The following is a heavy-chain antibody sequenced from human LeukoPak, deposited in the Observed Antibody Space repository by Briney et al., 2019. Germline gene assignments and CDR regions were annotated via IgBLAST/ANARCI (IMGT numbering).Heavy chain of an antibody. J-gene: IGHJ6*02. CDR3: ARDGTYYDFWSGYPYYYYGMDV. CDR1: GFTFSSYA. CDR2: ISYDGRNK. D-gene: IGHD3-3*01. V-gene: IGHV3-30*04. Sequence: GGSLRLSCAASGFTFSSYAMHWVRQAPGKGLEWVAVISYDGRNKYYADSVKGRFTISRDNSKNTLCLQMNSLRAEDTAVYYCARDGTYYDFWSGYPYYYYGMDVWGQGTTVTVSS.